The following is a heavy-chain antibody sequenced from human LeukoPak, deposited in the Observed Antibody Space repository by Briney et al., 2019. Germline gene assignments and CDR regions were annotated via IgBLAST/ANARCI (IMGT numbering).Heavy chain of an antibody. CDR1: GGTFSSYA. Sequence: GSSVKVSCKASGGTFSSYAISWVRQAPGQGLEWMGGIIPIFGTANYAQKFQGRVAITADESTSTAYMELSSLRSEDTAVYYCARDPAIVVVPAATYFYYGMDVWGKGTTATVSS. J-gene: IGHJ6*04. CDR2: IIPIFGTA. D-gene: IGHD2-2*01. CDR3: ARDPAIVVVPAATYFYYGMDV. V-gene: IGHV1-69*01.